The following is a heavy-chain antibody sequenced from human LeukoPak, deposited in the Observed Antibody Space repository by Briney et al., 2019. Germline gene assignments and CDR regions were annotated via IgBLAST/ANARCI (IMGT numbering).Heavy chain of an antibody. J-gene: IGHJ6*02. CDR3: ARVQYSSSWYGMDV. Sequence: SETLSLTCTVSGGSISSGDYYGSWIRQPPGKGLEWIGYIYYSGSTYYNPSLKSRLTISVDTSKKQFSLKLSSVTAADTAVYYCARVQYSSSWYGMDVWGQGTTVTVSS. CDR1: GGSISSGDYY. V-gene: IGHV4-30-4*01. CDR2: IYYSGST. D-gene: IGHD6-13*01.